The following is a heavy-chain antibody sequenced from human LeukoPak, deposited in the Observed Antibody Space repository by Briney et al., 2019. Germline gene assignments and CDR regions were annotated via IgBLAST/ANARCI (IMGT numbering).Heavy chain of an antibody. D-gene: IGHD3-9*01. V-gene: IGHV3-30*01. CDR2: ISYDGSNK. Sequence: GGSLRLSCAASGFTFSSYAMHWVRQAPGKGLEWVAVISYDGSNKYYADSVKGRFTISRDNSKNTLYLQINSLRAEDTAVYYCARDPDYDILTGYYFDYWGQGTLVTVSS. CDR3: ARDPDYDILTGYYFDY. CDR1: GFTFSSYA. J-gene: IGHJ4*02.